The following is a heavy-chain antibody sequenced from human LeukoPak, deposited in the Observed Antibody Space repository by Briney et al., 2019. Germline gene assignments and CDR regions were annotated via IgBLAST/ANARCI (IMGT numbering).Heavy chain of an antibody. J-gene: IGHJ6*02. CDR2: ISYDGSNK. Sequence: GGSLRLSCAASGFTFSSYAMHWVRQAPGKGLEWVAVISYDGSNKYYADSVKGRFTISRDNSKNTLYLQMNSLRAEDTAAYYCAREEPGSYLGMDVWGQGTTVTVSS. CDR3: AREEPGSYLGMDV. CDR1: GFTFSSYA. V-gene: IGHV3-30-3*01. D-gene: IGHD3-10*01.